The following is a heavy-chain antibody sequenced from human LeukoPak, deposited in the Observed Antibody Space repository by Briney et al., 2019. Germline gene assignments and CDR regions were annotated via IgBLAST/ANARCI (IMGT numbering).Heavy chain of an antibody. D-gene: IGHD1-26*01. CDR1: GFTVSSNS. CDR3: AKGWELLPPDYFDY. J-gene: IGHJ4*02. V-gene: IGHV3-53*01. CDR2: IYSGGST. Sequence: GGSLRLSCAASGFTVSSNSMSWVRQAPGKGLEWVSVIYSGGSTYYADSVKGRFTISRHNSKNTLYLQMNSLRAEDTALYYCAKGWELLPPDYFDYWGQGTLVTVSS.